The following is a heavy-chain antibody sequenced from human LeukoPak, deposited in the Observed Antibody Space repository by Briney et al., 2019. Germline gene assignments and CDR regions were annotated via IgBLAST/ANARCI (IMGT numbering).Heavy chain of an antibody. CDR1: GDSISSGDYY. Sequence: SETLSLTCTVSGDSISSGDYYWSWIRQPAGKGLEWIGRISSSGSTNYNPSLKSRVTISVDTSKNQFSLKLSSVTAADTAVYYCARRGMLVYYYYMDVWGKGTTVTISS. CDR2: ISSSGST. V-gene: IGHV4-61*02. D-gene: IGHD3-16*01. J-gene: IGHJ6*03. CDR3: ARRGMLVYYYYMDV.